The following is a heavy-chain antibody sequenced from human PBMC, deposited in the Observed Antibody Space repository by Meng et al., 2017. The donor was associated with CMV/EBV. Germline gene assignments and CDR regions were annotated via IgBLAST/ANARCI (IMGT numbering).Heavy chain of an antibody. CDR3: ARESDYGMDV. Sequence: GESLKISCAASGFTFSSYWMHWVRQAPGKGLVWVSRINSDVSSTSYADSVKGRFTISRDNAKNTLYLQMNSLRAEDTAVYYCARESDYGMDVWGQGTTVTVSS. CDR2: INSDVSST. V-gene: IGHV3-74*01. CDR1: GFTFSSYW. J-gene: IGHJ6*02.